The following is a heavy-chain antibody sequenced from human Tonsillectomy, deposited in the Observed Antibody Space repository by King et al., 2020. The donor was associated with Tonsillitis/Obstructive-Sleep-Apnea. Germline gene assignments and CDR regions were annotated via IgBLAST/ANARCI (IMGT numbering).Heavy chain of an antibody. Sequence: VQLVESGAEVKKPGESLRISCQGSGYSFTSYWISWVRQMPGKGLEWMGRIDPSDSYTNYSPSFQGHVTISADKSISTAYLQWSSLGASDTAVYYCARPVDCSWYLGGMDVWGQGTTVIVSS. CDR3: ARPVDCSWYLGGMDV. J-gene: IGHJ6*02. D-gene: IGHD6-13*01. CDR1: GYSFTSYW. CDR2: IDPSDSYT. V-gene: IGHV5-10-1*03.